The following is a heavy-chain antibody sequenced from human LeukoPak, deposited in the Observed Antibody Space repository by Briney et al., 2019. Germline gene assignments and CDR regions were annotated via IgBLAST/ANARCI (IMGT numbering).Heavy chain of an antibody. CDR3: ARGVTGYAFDI. CDR2: ISSSSSYI. D-gene: IGHD2-8*02. CDR1: GFTFSSYS. Sequence: GGSLRLSCAASGFTFSSYSMNWVRQAPGKGLEWVSSISSSSSYIYYADSVKGRFTISRDNAKNSLYLQMNSLRAGDTAVYYCARGVTGYAFDIWGQGTMVTVSS. V-gene: IGHV3-21*01. J-gene: IGHJ3*02.